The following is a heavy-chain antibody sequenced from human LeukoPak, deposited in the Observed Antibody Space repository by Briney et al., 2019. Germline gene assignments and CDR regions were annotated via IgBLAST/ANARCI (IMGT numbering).Heavy chain of an antibody. Sequence: SETLSLTCTVSGGSISSSSYYWGWIRQPPGKGLEWIGSIYYSGSTYYNPSLKSRVTISVDTSKNQFSLKLSSVTAADTAVYYCARHRVSSGTDTATVSRYYYYYMDVWGKGTTVTISS. CDR2: IYYSGST. D-gene: IGHD5-18*01. CDR1: GGSISSSSYY. V-gene: IGHV4-39*01. CDR3: ARHRVSSGTDTATVSRYYYYYMDV. J-gene: IGHJ6*03.